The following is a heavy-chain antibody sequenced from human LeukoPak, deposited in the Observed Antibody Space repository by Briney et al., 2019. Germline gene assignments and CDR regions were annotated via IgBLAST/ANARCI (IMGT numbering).Heavy chain of an antibody. CDR3: ARHVATVTTFDY. D-gene: IGHD4-11*01. J-gene: IGHJ4*02. V-gene: IGHV4-38-2*01. CDR1: GYSISSGYY. Sequence: PSETLSLTCAVSGYSISSGYYWGWIRQPPGKGLEWIGSIYHSGSTYYNPSLKSRVTISVDTSKNQFSLKLSSVTAADTAVYYCARHVATVTTFDYWGQGTPVTVSS. CDR2: IYHSGST.